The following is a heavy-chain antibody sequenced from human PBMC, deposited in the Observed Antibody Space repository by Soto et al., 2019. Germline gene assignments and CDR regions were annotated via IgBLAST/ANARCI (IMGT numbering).Heavy chain of an antibody. D-gene: IGHD3-16*02. CDR2: INPNTGYT. J-gene: IGHJ4*02. CDR3: VRGRVMITLGVVIVIDS. Sequence: ASVKVSCKASGYTFTSYDINWVRQATGQGLEWMGWINPNTGYTDYAQKFQDRVTMTGNTSITTAYMELSSLRSEDTAVYYCVRGRVMITLGVVIVIDSWGQGSPVTVSS. CDR1: GYTFTSYD. V-gene: IGHV1-8*01.